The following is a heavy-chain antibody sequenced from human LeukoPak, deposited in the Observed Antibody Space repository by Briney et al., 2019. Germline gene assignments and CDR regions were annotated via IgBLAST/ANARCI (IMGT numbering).Heavy chain of an antibody. CDR1: GFTFSSYA. Sequence: PGGSLRLSCAASGFTFSSYAMSWVRQAPGKGLEWVSTISGSGGSTYYADSVKGRFTISRDNSKNTLYLQMNSLRAEDTAVYYCAKRESTVPHYYYYYGMDVWGQGTTVTVSS. CDR2: ISGSGGST. D-gene: IGHD4-11*01. J-gene: IGHJ6*02. CDR3: AKRESTVPHYYYYYGMDV. V-gene: IGHV3-23*01.